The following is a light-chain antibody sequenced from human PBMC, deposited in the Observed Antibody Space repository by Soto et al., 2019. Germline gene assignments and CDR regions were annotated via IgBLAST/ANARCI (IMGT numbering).Light chain of an antibody. V-gene: IGLV2-8*01. CDR1: SSDVGSYNY. CDR2: EVS. Sequence: QSALTQPPSASGSPGQSVTISCTGTSSDVGSYNYVSWYQQHPGKAPKLMIYEVSKRPSGVPDRFSGSKSGNTASLTVSGLQAEDEADYYCSSYTSGSTYVFGTGTKLTVL. J-gene: IGLJ1*01. CDR3: SSYTSGSTYV.